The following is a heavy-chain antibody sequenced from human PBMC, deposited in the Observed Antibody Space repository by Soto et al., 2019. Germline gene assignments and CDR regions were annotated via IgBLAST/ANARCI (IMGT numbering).Heavy chain of an antibody. V-gene: IGHV1-69*06. CDR3: ARNRGDYGDYFDN. CDR1: GGTFSSFL. Sequence: QVQLVQSGAEVKKPGSSVKVSCKASGGTFSSFLISWVRQAPGQGLEWMGGIIPMFGTVNYAQNFQGRVTITADKSTTTAYMELSSLRSEDTAMYYFARNRGDYGDYFDNWGQGTLVTVSS. D-gene: IGHD4-17*01. CDR2: IIPMFGTV. J-gene: IGHJ4*02.